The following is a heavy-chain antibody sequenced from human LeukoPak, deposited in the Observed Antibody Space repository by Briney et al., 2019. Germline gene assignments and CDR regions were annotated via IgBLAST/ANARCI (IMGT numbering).Heavy chain of an antibody. CDR1: GYSFTSYD. Sequence: ASVKVSCKASGYSFTSYDMNWVRQAPGQGLEWMGWINTNTGNPTYAQGFTGRFVLSVDTSVSTTYLQISSLKAEDTAVYYCARVGGRKYYDSSGYHYAEYFQHWGQGTLVTVSS. V-gene: IGHV7-4-1*02. D-gene: IGHD3-22*01. CDR2: INTNTGNP. CDR3: ARVGGRKYYDSSGYHYAEYFQH. J-gene: IGHJ1*01.